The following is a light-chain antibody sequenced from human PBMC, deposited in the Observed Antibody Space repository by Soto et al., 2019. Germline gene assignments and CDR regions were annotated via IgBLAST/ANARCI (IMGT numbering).Light chain of an antibody. J-gene: IGLJ1*01. V-gene: IGLV1-40*01. CDR1: SSNIGAGYD. CDR2: GNS. CDR3: QSYDSSLSGFYV. Sequence: QSVLTQPPSVSGAPGQRVTISCTGSSSNIGAGYDVHWYQQRPGTAPKLLIYGNSNRPSGVPDRFSGSKSGTSASLAITGLQAEDEADYYCQSYDSSLSGFYVFGTGTKVTVL.